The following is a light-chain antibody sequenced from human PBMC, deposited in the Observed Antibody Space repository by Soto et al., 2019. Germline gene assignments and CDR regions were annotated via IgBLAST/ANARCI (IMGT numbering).Light chain of an antibody. CDR2: DAS. J-gene: IGKJ2*01. CDR3: QQYSSYPLT. V-gene: IGKV1-5*01. CDR1: QSISSW. Sequence: DIQMTQSPSTLSASVGDRVTITCRASQSISSWLAWYQQKPGKAPNFLIYDASSLGSGVPSRFSGSGSGTEFTLTISSLQPEDFATYYCQQYSSYPLTFGQGTNLEIK.